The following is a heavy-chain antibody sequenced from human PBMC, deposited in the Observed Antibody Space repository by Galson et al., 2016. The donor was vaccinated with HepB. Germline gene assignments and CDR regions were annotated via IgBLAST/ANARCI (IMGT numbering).Heavy chain of an antibody. D-gene: IGHD3-10*01. Sequence: QSGAEVKKPGESLTISCKGSGYSFTTYWIGWVRQMPGKGLEWMGIIHPGDSSTRYSPSFQGQVTFSADKSITTAYLQWNSLKASDTAMYYCARQDSTWYGFYDNWGQGTLVTVSS. CDR1: GYSFTTYW. V-gene: IGHV5-51*01. CDR2: IHPGDSST. CDR3: ARQDSTWYGFYDN. J-gene: IGHJ4*02.